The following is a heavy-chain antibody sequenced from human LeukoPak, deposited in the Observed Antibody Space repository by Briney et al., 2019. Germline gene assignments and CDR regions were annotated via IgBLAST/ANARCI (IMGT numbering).Heavy chain of an antibody. CDR3: ARSHNEAAAIPGGAFDI. J-gene: IGHJ3*02. V-gene: IGHV1-2*02. D-gene: IGHD2-2*02. Sequence: ASVKVSCKASGYTFTGYYMLWVRQAPGQGLEWMGWINPNSGGTNYAQKFQGRVTMTRDTSISTAYMELSRLRSDDTAVYYCARSHNEAAAIPGGAFDIWGQGTMVTVSS. CDR2: INPNSGGT. CDR1: GYTFTGYY.